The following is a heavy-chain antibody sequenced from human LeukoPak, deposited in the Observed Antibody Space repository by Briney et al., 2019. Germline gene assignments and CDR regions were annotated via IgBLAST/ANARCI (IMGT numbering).Heavy chain of an antibody. V-gene: IGHV4-38-2*02. D-gene: IGHD3-22*01. J-gene: IGHJ4*02. CDR3: AREDYYDSGSNDY. Sequence: LETLSLTCTVSGYSISSGYYWGWIRQPPGKGLEWIGSIYHSGSTYYNPSLKSRVTISVDTSKNQFSLKLSSVTVADTAVYYCAREDYYDSGSNDYWGQGTLVTVSS. CDR1: GYSISSGYY. CDR2: IYHSGST.